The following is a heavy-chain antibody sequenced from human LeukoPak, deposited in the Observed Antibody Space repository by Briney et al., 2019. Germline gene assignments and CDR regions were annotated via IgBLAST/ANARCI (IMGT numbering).Heavy chain of an antibody. J-gene: IGHJ4*02. CDR2: ISYDGGTV. CDR1: GFTFSTYC. D-gene: IGHD4-17*01. Sequence: GGSLTLSCAASGFTFSTYCIHWVRQAPGKGLEWVALISYDGGTVYYADSVKRLFTISRDNSKNTLFLQMNILRPEETAVYYCVKGYPPMTAVTLPFDYWGEGTLVTVSS. V-gene: IGHV3-30*18. CDR3: VKGYPPMTAVTLPFDY.